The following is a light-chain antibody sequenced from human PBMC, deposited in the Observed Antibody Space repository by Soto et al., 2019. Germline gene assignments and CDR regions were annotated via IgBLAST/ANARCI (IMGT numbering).Light chain of an antibody. J-gene: IGKJ1*01. CDR1: QSVGGSS. Sequence: PGERATVSCRASQSVGGSSLAWYQQRPGQAPRLLIYDTSKRATGIPDRFSGSGSGTDFTLTIRRLEPEDFAVYYCQQYNNWPLWTFGQGTKVDIK. CDR3: QQYNNWPLWT. CDR2: DTS. V-gene: IGKV3D-20*02.